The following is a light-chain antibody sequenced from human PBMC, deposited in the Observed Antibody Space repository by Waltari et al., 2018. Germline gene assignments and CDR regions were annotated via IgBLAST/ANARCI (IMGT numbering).Light chain of an antibody. CDR1: QSLLHRNGKNY. V-gene: IGKV2-28*01. J-gene: IGKJ1*01. CDR2: LGS. Sequence: DIVVTQSPLYLPVTPGEPASISCRSSQSLLHRNGKNYLDWYLQKPGQSPQLLIYLGSSRASGVPDRFSGSGSGTDFTLRISRVEAEDVGVYYCMQSLQSLWTFGPGTKVEIK. CDR3: MQSLQSLWT.